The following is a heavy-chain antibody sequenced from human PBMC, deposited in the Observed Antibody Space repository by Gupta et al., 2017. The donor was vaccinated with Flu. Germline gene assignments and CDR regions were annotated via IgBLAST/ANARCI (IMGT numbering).Heavy chain of an antibody. D-gene: IGHD3-3*01. V-gene: IGHV4-38-2*02. J-gene: IGHJ4*02. Sequence: QVQLQESGPGLVRPSETLSLTCTVSGYSISSGYYWGWIRQPPGKGLEWIGSIYHSGSTYSNPSLKSRVTISVDTSKNQFSLRLTSVTAADTAVYYCATVGYWSAEVHFWGQGTLVTVSS. CDR1: GYSISSGYY. CDR2: IYHSGST. CDR3: ATVGYWSAEVHF.